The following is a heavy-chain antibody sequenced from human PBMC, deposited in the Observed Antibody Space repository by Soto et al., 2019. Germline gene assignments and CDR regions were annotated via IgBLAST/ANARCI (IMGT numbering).Heavy chain of an antibody. D-gene: IGHD3-10*01. J-gene: IGHJ4*02. CDR1: GFTFSGSA. CDR3: TRQRGDGPR. Sequence: FLRLSCAASGFTFSGSAMHWVRQASGKGLVWVGRIRSKANSYATAYAASVKGRFTISRDDSKNTAYLQMNSLKTEDTAVYYCTRQRGDGPRWGQGTLVTVSS. CDR2: IRSKANSYAT. V-gene: IGHV3-73*01.